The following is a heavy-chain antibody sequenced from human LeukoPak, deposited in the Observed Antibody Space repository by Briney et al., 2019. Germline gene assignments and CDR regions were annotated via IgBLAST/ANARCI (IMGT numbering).Heavy chain of an antibody. Sequence: ASVKVSCKASGYTFTSYGISWVRQAPGQGLEWMGRINPNSGGTNYAQKFQGRVTMTRDTSISTAYMELSRLRSDDTAVYYCARGVRYNWKAMDVWGKGTTVTVSS. J-gene: IGHJ6*04. CDR2: INPNSGGT. CDR1: GYTFTSYG. D-gene: IGHD1-20*01. V-gene: IGHV1-2*06. CDR3: ARGVRYNWKAMDV.